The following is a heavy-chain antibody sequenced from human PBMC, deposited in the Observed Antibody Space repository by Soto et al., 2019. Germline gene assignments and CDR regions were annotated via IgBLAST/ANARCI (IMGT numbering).Heavy chain of an antibody. J-gene: IGHJ5*02. CDR1: GYTFTSYA. D-gene: IGHD2-15*01. CDR2: INAGNGNT. Sequence: QVQLVQSGAEEKKPGASVKVSCKASGYTFTSYAMHWVRQAPGQRLEWMGWINAGNGNTKYSQKFKGRVTITRDTAGSTAYMDVSSLGSEDTAVTSCARRYCSGGSDYFYYWFDPWGQGTLVIFAS. V-gene: IGHV1-3*05. CDR3: ARRYCSGGSDYFYYWFDP.